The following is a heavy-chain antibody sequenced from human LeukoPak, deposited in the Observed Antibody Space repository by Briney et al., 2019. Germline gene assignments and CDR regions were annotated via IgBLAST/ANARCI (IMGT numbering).Heavy chain of an antibody. D-gene: IGHD1-26*01. Sequence: SETLSLTCSVSDGSINSYYWNWIRRPPGKGLEWIGYIYFNGNTNYSPSLKGRVTMSVDTSKNLFSLKVSSVTAADTAVYYCARGRSNYYGMDVWGQGTTVTVSS. J-gene: IGHJ6*02. CDR3: ARGRSNYYGMDV. V-gene: IGHV4-59*01. CDR2: IYFNGNT. CDR1: DGSINSYY.